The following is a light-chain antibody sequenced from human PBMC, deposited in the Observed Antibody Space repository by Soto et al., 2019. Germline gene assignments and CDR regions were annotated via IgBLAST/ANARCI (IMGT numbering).Light chain of an antibody. CDR3: QQRSNWPPWT. CDR1: QTIGTY. CDR2: DAS. J-gene: IGKJ1*01. Sequence: EIVLTQSPATLSLSPGGRATLSCRASQTIGTYLAWYQQKPGQAPRLLIYDASNRATGIPARFSGSGSGTDFTLTISSLEPEDFGVYYCQQRSNWPPWTFGQGTKVEIK. V-gene: IGKV3-11*01.